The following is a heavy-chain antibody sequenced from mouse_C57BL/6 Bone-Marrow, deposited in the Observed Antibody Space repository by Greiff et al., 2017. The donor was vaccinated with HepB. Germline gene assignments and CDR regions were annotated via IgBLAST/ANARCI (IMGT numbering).Heavy chain of an antibody. J-gene: IGHJ4*01. V-gene: IGHV1-81*01. Sequence: QVHVKQSGAELARPGASVKLSCKASGYTFTSYGISWVKQRTGQGLEWIGEIYPRSGNTYYNEKFKGKATLTADKSSSTAYMELRSLTSEDSAVYFCARGDSDAMDYWGQGTSVTVSS. D-gene: IGHD2-12*01. CDR2: IYPRSGNT. CDR1: GYTFTSYG. CDR3: ARGDSDAMDY.